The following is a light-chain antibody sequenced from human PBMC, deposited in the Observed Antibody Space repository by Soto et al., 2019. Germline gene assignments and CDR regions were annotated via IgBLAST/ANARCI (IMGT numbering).Light chain of an antibody. V-gene: IGKV4-1*01. Sequence: DIVMTQSPDSLSVSLGERATINFNSSQTVSHSSNNKKYLAWYQQKPGQPPKLLIYWASTRYSGVPDRFSGSGSGTDFTLTISSLQAEDVAVYYCQQYYSAPWTFGQGTKVDNK. CDR1: QTVSHSSNNKKY. CDR2: WAS. J-gene: IGKJ1*01. CDR3: QQYYSAPWT.